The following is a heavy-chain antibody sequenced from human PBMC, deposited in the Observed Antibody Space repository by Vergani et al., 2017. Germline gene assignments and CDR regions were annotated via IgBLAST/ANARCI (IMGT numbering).Heavy chain of an antibody. CDR2: INPSGGST. CDR3: ARATGELCGSCYYFDY. J-gene: IGHJ4*02. V-gene: IGHV1-46*01. D-gene: IGHD2-15*01. Sequence: QVQLVQSGAEVKKPGASVKVSCKASGYTFTSYYMHWVRQAPGQGLEWMGIINPSGGSTSYAQKFQGRVTMTRDTSTSTVYMELSSLRSEDTAVYYCARATGELCGSCYYFDYGGQGTLFTVSS. CDR1: GYTFTSYY.